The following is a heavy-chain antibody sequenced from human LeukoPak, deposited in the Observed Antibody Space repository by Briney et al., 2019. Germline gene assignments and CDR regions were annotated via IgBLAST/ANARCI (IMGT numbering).Heavy chain of an antibody. CDR1: GFTFSTCA. Sequence: GGSLRLSCAASGFTFSTCAMSWVRLAPGKGLEWVSGISGSGGSTYYADSVKGRFTISRDSSKNTLYLQMNSLRAEDTAVYYCAKDRSVTGKNGGGYYWGQGTLVTVSS. V-gene: IGHV3-23*01. CDR3: AKDRSVTGKNGGGYY. CDR2: ISGSGGST. J-gene: IGHJ4*02. D-gene: IGHD1-20*01.